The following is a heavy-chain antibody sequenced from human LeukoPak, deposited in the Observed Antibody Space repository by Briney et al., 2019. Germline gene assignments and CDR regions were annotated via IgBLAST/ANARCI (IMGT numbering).Heavy chain of an antibody. J-gene: IGHJ3*02. V-gene: IGHV3-11*04. CDR3: ARQYCSGGSCYLNAAFDI. Sequence: GGSLRLSCAASGFTFSDYYMSWIRQAPGKGLEWVSYISSSGSTMYYADSVKGRFTISRDNAKNSLYLQMNSLRAEDTAVYYCARQYCSGGSCYLNAAFDIWGQGTMVTVSS. CDR2: ISSSGSTM. D-gene: IGHD2-15*01. CDR1: GFTFSDYY.